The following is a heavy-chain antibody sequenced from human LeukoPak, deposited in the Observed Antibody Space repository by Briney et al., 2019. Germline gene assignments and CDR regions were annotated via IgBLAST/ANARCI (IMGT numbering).Heavy chain of an antibody. CDR3: ARKLASSTLKAGAFDI. V-gene: IGHV4-4*07. CDR2: IDTSGST. Sequence: SETLSLTCTVSGVSINNYYWNWIRHPAGKGLEWIGRIDTSGSTNYNPSLKSRVTMSVDTSTNQISLRLTSVTAADTAMYYCARKLASSTLKAGAFDIWGQGTMVTVSS. D-gene: IGHD2-2*01. CDR1: GVSINNYY. J-gene: IGHJ3*02.